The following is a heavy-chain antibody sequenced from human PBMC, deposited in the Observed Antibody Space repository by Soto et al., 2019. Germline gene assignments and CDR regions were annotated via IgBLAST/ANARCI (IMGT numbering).Heavy chain of an antibody. CDR1: GGTFSSYA. CDR2: IIPIFGTA. V-gene: IGHV1-69*01. CDR3: SRPAHLRSGTPGFADSFDI. Sequence: QVQLVQSGAEVKKPGSSVKVSCKASGGTFSSYAISWVRQAPGQGLEWMGGIIPIFGTANYAQKFQGRFTITADSSTRTAYMELSSLRSEDTAAYYCSRPAHLRSGTPGFADSFDIWGQGTMVTVSS. J-gene: IGHJ3*02. D-gene: IGHD3-10*01.